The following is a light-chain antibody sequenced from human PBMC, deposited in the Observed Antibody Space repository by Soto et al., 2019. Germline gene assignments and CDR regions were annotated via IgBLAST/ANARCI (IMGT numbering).Light chain of an antibody. V-gene: IGKV1-27*01. CDR1: QDISNY. J-gene: IGKJ4*01. Sequence: DIQMTQSPSSLSASVGDRVTITCRTSQDISNYLAWYQQKPGKVPKLLIYAASTLQSGVPSRFSGGGSGTDFSLTISSLHPEDVATYYCQKYNIVPHTFGGGTKVEIQ. CDR2: AAS. CDR3: QKYNIVPHT.